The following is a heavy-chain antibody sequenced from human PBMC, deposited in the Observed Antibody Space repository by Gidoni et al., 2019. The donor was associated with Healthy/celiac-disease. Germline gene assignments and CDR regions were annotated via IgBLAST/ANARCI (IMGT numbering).Heavy chain of an antibody. Sequence: EVQLVESGGGLVKPGGSLRLSCAASGFTFRSYSMNWVRQAPGKGLEWVSSISSSSSYIYYADSVKGRFTISRDNAKNSLYLQMNSLRAEDTAVYYCARVSALYAFDIWGQGTMVTVSS. D-gene: IGHD2-2*01. CDR1: GFTFRSYS. CDR3: ARVSALYAFDI. CDR2: ISSSSSYI. J-gene: IGHJ3*02. V-gene: IGHV3-21*01.